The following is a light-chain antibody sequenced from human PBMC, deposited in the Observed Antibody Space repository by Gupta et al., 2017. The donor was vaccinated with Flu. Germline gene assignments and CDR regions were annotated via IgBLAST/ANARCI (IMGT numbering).Light chain of an antibody. CDR3: QQYGSPHRFA. V-gene: IGKV3-20*01. CDR1: QTVSTRY. CDR2: GAS. Sequence: EIVLPQSPGTLSLSPGERATLSCRASQTVSTRYLAGYQQKGGQAPRLLIYGASNRATGIPDRLSGSGAGTDVTLSISRLEPEDVAVYYCQQYGSPHRFAFGPGTTLDI. J-gene: IGKJ3*01.